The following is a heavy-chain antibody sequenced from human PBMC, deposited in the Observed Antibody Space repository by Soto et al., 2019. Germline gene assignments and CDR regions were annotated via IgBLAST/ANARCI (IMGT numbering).Heavy chain of an antibody. Sequence: QVQLQESGPGLVKPSGTLSLTCAVSGGSVSDDNWWSWVRQSPGKGLEWIGEIYHNGGTNYNPSPKSRYTISVDKSKNQFFLRLTSLSDADTAVYYCVRVDPNYIGWGYWHFDLWGRGTLVTVSS. CDR2: IYHNGGT. V-gene: IGHV4-4*02. J-gene: IGHJ2*01. D-gene: IGHD3-10*01. CDR3: VRVDPNYIGWGYWHFDL. CDR1: GGSVSDDNW.